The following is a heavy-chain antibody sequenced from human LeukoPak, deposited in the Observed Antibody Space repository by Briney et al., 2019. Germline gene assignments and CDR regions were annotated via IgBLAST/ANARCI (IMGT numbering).Heavy chain of an antibody. V-gene: IGHV4-59*01. CDR2: IYYSGSI. CDR3: ARDGSARYYFDY. CDR1: GGSISTYY. J-gene: IGHJ4*02. Sequence: SETLSLTCTVSGGSISTYYWNWIRQPPGKGLEWIGYIYYSGSINYNPSLKSRVTTSVDTSKNQFSLKLSSVTAADTAMYYCARDGSARYYFDYWGQGTLVTVSS.